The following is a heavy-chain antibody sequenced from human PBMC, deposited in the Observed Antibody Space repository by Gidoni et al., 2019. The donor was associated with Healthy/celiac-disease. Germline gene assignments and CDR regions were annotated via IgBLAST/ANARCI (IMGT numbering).Heavy chain of an antibody. CDR1: GGTFSSYA. Sequence: QVQLVQSGAEVKTPGSSVKVSCKASGGTFSSYAISWVRQAPGQGLGWMGGIIPIFGIANYAQKFQGRVTITADKSTSTAYMELSSLRSEDTAVYYCARVYNDSSGYYQYYFDYWGQGTLVTVSS. CDR2: IIPIFGIA. CDR3: ARVYNDSSGYYQYYFDY. V-gene: IGHV1-69*17. J-gene: IGHJ4*02. D-gene: IGHD3-22*01.